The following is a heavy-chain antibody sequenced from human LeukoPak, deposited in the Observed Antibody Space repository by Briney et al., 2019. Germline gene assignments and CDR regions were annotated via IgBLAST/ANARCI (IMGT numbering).Heavy chain of an antibody. CDR2: ITGSSSYI. D-gene: IGHD1-1*01. Sequence: SGGSLRLSCAASGFSFRSYSMDWVRQAPGKGLEWVSSITGSSSYISYADSVKGRFTISRDNAENSLFLQMNSLRPEDTAVYFWARDRLEGGETFDSWGQGTLVTVSS. J-gene: IGHJ4*02. V-gene: IGHV3-21*01. CDR3: ARDRLEGGETFDS. CDR1: GFSFRSYS.